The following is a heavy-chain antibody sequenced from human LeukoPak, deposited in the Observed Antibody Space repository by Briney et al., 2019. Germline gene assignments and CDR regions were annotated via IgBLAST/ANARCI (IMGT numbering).Heavy chain of an antibody. CDR1: GFTVSSNY. D-gene: IGHD2-2*01. J-gene: IGHJ3*02. CDR3: ARPQPRPLGAFDI. Sequence: GGSLRPSCAASGFTVSSNYMSWVRQAPGKGLEWVSVIYSGGSTYYADSVKGRFTISRDNSKNTLYLQMNSLRAEDTAVYYCARPQPRPLGAFDIWGQGTMVTVSS. CDR2: IYSGGST. V-gene: IGHV3-66*02.